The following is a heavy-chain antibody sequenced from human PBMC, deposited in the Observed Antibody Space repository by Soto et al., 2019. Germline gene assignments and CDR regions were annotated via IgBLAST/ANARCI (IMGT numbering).Heavy chain of an antibody. D-gene: IGHD2-2*01. CDR1: GFTFSSYA. CDR2: ISYDGSNK. CDR3: ARDWIDCSSTSCYVYYYYGMDV. J-gene: IGHJ6*02. V-gene: IGHV3-30-3*01. Sequence: GGSLRLSCAASGFTFSSYAMHWVRQAPGKGLEWVAVISYDGSNKYYADSVKGRFTISRDNSKNTLYLQMNSLRAEDTAVYYCARDWIDCSSTSCYVYYYYGMDVWGQGTTVTVSS.